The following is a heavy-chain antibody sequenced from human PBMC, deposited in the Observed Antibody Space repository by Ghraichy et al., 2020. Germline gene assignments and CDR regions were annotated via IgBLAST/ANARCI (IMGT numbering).Heavy chain of an antibody. D-gene: IGHD5-18*01. CDR1: GFSFSTSA. Sequence: GGSLRLSCVVSGFSFSTSAMSWVRQAPGKGLEWVSTISSRGETTYYADSVKGRFTISRDNSENTLYLQMNSLRAEDTAVYFCARGGYSAFDYWGQGTLVTVSS. CDR2: ISSRGETT. V-gene: IGHV3-23*01. J-gene: IGHJ4*02. CDR3: ARGGYSAFDY.